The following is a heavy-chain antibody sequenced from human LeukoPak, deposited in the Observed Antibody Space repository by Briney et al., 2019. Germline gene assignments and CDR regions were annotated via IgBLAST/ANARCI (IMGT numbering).Heavy chain of an antibody. J-gene: IGHJ4*02. CDR1: GYTLTQLS. Sequence: APVKVSCKLSGYTLTQLSMHWVRQAPGKGLEGMGGFDLVDGEISYAQKFQGRVTMTDDTSTDTAYMELSSLRSEDTAVYYCVKAVFGVVTRPNYFDYWGQGTLVTVSS. CDR3: VKAVFGVVTRPNYFDY. CDR2: FDLVDGEI. V-gene: IGHV1-24*01. D-gene: IGHD3-3*01.